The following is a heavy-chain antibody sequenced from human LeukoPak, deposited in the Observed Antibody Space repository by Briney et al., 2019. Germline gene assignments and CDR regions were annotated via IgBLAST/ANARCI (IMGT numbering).Heavy chain of an antibody. D-gene: IGHD2-21*02. CDR1: GFTFSAYT. V-gene: IGHV3-48*04. CDR3: AIHCGGDCYSNAAFDI. J-gene: IGHJ3*02. CDR2: ISSGSSSV. Sequence: GGSLRLSCSASGFTFSAYTMNWVRQAPGQGLEWVSYISSGSSSVYYADSVKGRFTISRDNAKNSLYLQMNSLRAEDTAVYYCAIHCGGDCYSNAAFDIWGQGTMVTVSS.